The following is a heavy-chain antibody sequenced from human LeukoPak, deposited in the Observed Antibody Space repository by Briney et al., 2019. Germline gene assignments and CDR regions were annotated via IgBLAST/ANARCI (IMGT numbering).Heavy chain of an antibody. CDR3: ARHDGEASWNWCDT. J-gene: IGHJ5*02. CDR2: IATISFSGRT. Sequence: SETLSLTPTVSGGSVCSSGEFWGWIRQPPGKGLERIASIATISFSGRTYYNPSLKSRVTISVDTSKNQFYLKLTSVTAADTALYYCARHDGEASWNWCDTWGAGTLWSVSS. CDR1: GGSVCSSGEF. D-gene: IGHD3-16*02. V-gene: IGHV4-39*01.